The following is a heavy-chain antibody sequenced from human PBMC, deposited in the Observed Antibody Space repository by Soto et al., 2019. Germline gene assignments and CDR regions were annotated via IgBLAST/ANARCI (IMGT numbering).Heavy chain of an antibody. CDR2: IWYDGSNK. J-gene: IGHJ4*02. CDR1: GFTFSSYG. V-gene: IGHV3-33*01. Sequence: QVQLVESGGGVVQPGRSLRLSCAASGFTFSSYGMHWVRQAPGKGLEWVAVIWYDGSNKYYADSVKGRFTISRDNSKNTLDLQMNSLRAEDTAVYYCARVLGDYGSFDYWGQGTLVTVSS. D-gene: IGHD4-17*01. CDR3: ARVLGDYGSFDY.